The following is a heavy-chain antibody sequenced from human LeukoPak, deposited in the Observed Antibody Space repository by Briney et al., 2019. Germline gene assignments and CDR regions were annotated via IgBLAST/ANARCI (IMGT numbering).Heavy chain of an antibody. Sequence: PSETLSLTCTVSGGSISSYYWSWIRQPPGKGLEWIGYIYYSGSTNYNPSLKSRVTISVDTSKNQFSLKLSSVTAADTAVYYCARHGYSSGWWGHNWFDPWGQGTLVTVSS. CDR2: IYYSGST. V-gene: IGHV4-59*08. CDR3: ARHGYSSGWWGHNWFDP. D-gene: IGHD6-19*01. CDR1: GGSISSYY. J-gene: IGHJ5*02.